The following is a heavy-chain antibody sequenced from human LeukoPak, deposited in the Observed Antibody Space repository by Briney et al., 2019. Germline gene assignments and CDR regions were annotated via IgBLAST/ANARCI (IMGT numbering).Heavy chain of an antibody. Sequence: PGGSLRLSCAASGFTFSSYEMNWVRQAPGKGLEWVSYISNSGSTIYYADSVKGRFTISRDNAKNSLYLQMTSLRAEDTAVYSCARDKTRGLGYSYSKSGNYFDYWGQGTLVTVSS. D-gene: IGHD5-18*01. CDR3: ARDKTRGLGYSYSKSGNYFDY. V-gene: IGHV3-48*03. J-gene: IGHJ4*02. CDR2: ISNSGSTI. CDR1: GFTFSSYE.